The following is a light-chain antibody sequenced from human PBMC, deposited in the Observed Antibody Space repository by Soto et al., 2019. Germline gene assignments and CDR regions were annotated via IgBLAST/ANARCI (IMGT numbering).Light chain of an antibody. Sequence: EIVLTQSPGTLSLSPGERVTLSCRASQSVTNSYVAWYQQKPGQAPRLLIYRASTRAAGIPDRFSGSGSGTDFTLTISSLEPEDSAVFYGQQYGSSPGTFGQGTKLEIK. CDR3: QQYGSSPGT. CDR2: RAS. V-gene: IGKV3-20*01. CDR1: QSVTNSY. J-gene: IGKJ2*01.